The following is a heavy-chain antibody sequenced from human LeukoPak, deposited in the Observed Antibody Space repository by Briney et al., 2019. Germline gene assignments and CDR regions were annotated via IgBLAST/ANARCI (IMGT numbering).Heavy chain of an antibody. Sequence: ASVKVSCKASGYTFTGYYMHWARQAPGQGLEWMGRINPNSGGTNYAQKFQGRVTMNRDTSISTAYMELSRLRSDDTAVYYCARETLYYDFWSGYNDAFDIWGQGTMVTVSS. V-gene: IGHV1-2*02. CDR1: GYTFTGYY. J-gene: IGHJ3*02. CDR3: ARETLYYDFWSGYNDAFDI. D-gene: IGHD3-3*01. CDR2: INPNSGGT.